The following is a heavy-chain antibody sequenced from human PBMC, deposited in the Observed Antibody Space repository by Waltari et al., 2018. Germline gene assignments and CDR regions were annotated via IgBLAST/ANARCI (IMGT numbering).Heavy chain of an antibody. J-gene: IGHJ1*01. CDR3: ARGPPLYSSGWYYQH. Sequence: QVQLVQSGAEVKKPGSSVKVSCQASGYTFTSYALHLVRPAPGQRLEWMGWINAGNGNTKYSQKFQGRVTITRDTSASTAYMELSSLRSEDTAVYYCARGPPLYSSGWYYQHWGQGTLVTVSS. D-gene: IGHD6-19*01. CDR2: INAGNGNT. V-gene: IGHV1-3*01. CDR1: GYTFTSYA.